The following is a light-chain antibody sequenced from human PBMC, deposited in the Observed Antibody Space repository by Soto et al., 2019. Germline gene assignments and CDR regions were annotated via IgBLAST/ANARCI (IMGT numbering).Light chain of an antibody. CDR1: QDISNY. Sequence: DIQMTQSPSSLSASVGDRVTITCQASQDISNYLNWYQQKPGKAPKLLIYDASNLETGVPSRFSGSGSGTDFTFTISSLQPEDIATYYCQQYDNLPPPTFCGGTKVEIK. J-gene: IGKJ4*01. CDR3: QQYDNLPPPT. CDR2: DAS. V-gene: IGKV1-33*01.